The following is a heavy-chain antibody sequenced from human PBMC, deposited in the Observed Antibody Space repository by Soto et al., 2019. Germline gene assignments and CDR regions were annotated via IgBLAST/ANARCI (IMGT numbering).Heavy chain of an antibody. CDR1: GFTLTNYA. V-gene: IGHV3-23*01. CDR2: ISASGDRT. J-gene: IGHJ3*01. Sequence: EVQLLVSGGGSAQPGGSLRLSCEVSGFTLTNYAMSWVRQTPGKGLEWVAQISASGDRTYYADSVKGRFTISKDYSKNTLFLQMNSVRGEDSAVYYCGGSWPWGQGTMVTVSS. CDR3: GGSWP. D-gene: IGHD3-16*01.